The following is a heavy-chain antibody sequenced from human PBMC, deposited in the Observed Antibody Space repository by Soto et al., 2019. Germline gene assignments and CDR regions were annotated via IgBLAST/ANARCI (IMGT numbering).Heavy chain of an antibody. CDR2: IIPIFGTV. V-gene: IGHV1-69*01. D-gene: IGHD6-6*01. J-gene: IGHJ6*02. Sequence: QVQLVQSGAEVKKPGSSVKVSCKASGGSFTGHVISWVRQAPGQGLEWMGGIIPIFGTVNYAQKFQGRVTITADESTSTAYMELSSLRSEDTAVYYCARGNSIASLSYYYGMDVWGQGTTVTVSS. CDR3: ARGNSIASLSYYYGMDV. CDR1: GGSFTGHV.